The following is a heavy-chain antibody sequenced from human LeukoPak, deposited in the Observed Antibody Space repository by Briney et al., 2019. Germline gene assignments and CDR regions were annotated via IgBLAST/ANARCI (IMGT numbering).Heavy chain of an antibody. D-gene: IGHD3-9*01. CDR1: GSFISSNNW. CDR3: ARKGPYYNSLTGYYKNGLDV. Sequence: SETLSLTCAVSGSFISSNNWWNWVRQPPGKGLAWVGEIYHSGSTNYNPSLESRVTISVDKSKNQFSLKLSSVTAADTAVYYCARKGPYYNSLTGYYKNGLDVWGKGTTVFVSS. J-gene: IGHJ6*04. CDR2: IYHSGST. V-gene: IGHV4-4*02.